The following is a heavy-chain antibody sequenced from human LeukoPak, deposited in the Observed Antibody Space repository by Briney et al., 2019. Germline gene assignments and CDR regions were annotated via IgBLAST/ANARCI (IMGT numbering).Heavy chain of an antibody. CDR2: IYYSGST. V-gene: IGHV4-59*01. CDR3: ARGPYYYDSSGYYHSL. Sequence: SETLSLACTVSGGSISSYYWSWIRQPPGKGLEWIGYIYYSGSTNYNPSLKSRVTISVDTSKNQFSLKLSSVTAADTAVYYCARGPYYYDSSGYYHSLWGQGTLVTVSS. D-gene: IGHD3-22*01. J-gene: IGHJ4*02. CDR1: GGSISSYY.